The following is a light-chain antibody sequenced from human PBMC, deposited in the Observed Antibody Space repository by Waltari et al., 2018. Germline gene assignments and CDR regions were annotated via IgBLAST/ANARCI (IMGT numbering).Light chain of an antibody. CDR1: SSDVGNFLL. Sequence: QSALTQPASVSGSPGQSISISCTGSSSDVGNFLLLSWYQQHPGKAPKVIIYEGNKRPSGLSDRFSGSKPGNTASLTISGLQPDDEADYYCCSYVGGTSWVFGGGTKLTVL. CDR3: CSYVGGTSWV. J-gene: IGLJ3*02. CDR2: EGN. V-gene: IGLV2-23*01.